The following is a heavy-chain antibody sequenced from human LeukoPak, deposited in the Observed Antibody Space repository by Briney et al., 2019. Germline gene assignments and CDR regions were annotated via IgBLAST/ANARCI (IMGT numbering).Heavy chain of an antibody. CDR1: GFTFSTYS. D-gene: IGHD2-2*01. CDR2: ISSSSSYI. V-gene: IGHV3-21*01. Sequence: GGSLRLSCAASGFTFSTYSMNWVRQAPGKGLEWVSSISSSSSYIYYADSLKGRFTISRDNARNPLYLQMNSLRAEDTAVYYCAKGVACSSTSCSAFDYWGQGTLVTVSS. CDR3: AKGVACSSTSCSAFDY. J-gene: IGHJ4*02.